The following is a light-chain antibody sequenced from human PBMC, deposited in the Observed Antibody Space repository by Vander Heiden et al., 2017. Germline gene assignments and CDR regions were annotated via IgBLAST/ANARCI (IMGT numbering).Light chain of an antibody. Sequence: DIQLTRSPSFLSASVGDRVTITCRASQGISSFLSWYQQKPGKAPKLLIYAASTLQSGVTSRFSGSGSGTEFTLTISSLQPEDFATDDCQRFTFGAEIKEE. CDR2: AAS. J-gene: IGKJ4*01. V-gene: IGKV1-9*01. CDR1: QGISSF. CDR3: QRFT.